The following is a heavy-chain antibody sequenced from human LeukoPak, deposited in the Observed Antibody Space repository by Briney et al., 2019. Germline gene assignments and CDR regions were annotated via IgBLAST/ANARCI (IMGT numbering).Heavy chain of an antibody. J-gene: IGHJ6*02. Sequence: GGSLRLSCAASGFTFSSYAMHWVRQAPGKGLEWVAVISYDGSNKYYADSVKGRFTISRDNSKNTLYLQMNSLRAEDTAVYYCAKVGCSGGSCYSSRNDNYYYGMDVWGQGTTVTVSS. CDR2: ISYDGSNK. V-gene: IGHV3-30-3*01. D-gene: IGHD2-15*01. CDR3: AKVGCSGGSCYSSRNDNYYYGMDV. CDR1: GFTFSSYA.